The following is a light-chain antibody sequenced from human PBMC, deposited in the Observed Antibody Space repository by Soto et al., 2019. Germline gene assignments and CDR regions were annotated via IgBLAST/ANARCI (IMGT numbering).Light chain of an antibody. CDR3: QQYNSYSPGYT. CDR2: DAS. J-gene: IGKJ2*01. Sequence: DIQMSQIPSTLSASVGDTVTITCRASHGITTWLAWYQQKSGQAPKLLIYDASRLESGVPPRFSGSGSGTEFTLTITSLQPEDFATYYCQQYNSYSPGYTFGQGTKVDI. CDR1: HGITTW. V-gene: IGKV1-5*01.